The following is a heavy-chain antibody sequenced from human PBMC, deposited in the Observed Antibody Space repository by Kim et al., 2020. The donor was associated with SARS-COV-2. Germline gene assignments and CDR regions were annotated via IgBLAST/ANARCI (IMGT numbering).Heavy chain of an antibody. V-gene: IGHV3-13*01. J-gene: IGHJ3*02. Sequence: SVKGRFTIFRESAKNSLYLQMNSLTEGDTAVYYCARDGGSSGYGRNAFDIWGQGTMVTVSS. D-gene: IGHD5-12*01. CDR3: ARDGGSSGYGRNAFDI.